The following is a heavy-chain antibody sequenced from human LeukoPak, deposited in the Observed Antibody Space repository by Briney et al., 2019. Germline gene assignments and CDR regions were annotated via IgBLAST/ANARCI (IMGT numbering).Heavy chain of an antibody. J-gene: IGHJ4*02. CDR2: IYHSGST. V-gene: IGHV4-38-2*02. CDR3: ARGRYYFDY. Sequence: SETLSLTCTVSSYSISSGYYWGWIRQPPGKGLEWIGSIYHSGSTYYNPSLKSRVTISVDTSKNQFSLKLSSVTAADTAVYYCARGRYYFDYWGQGTLVTVSS. CDR1: SYSISSGYY.